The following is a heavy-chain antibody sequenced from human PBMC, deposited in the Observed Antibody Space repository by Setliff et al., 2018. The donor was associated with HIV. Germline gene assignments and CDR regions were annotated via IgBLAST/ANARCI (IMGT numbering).Heavy chain of an antibody. CDR2: IIPILGLA. CDR1: GGTFSSYA. V-gene: IGHV1-69*10. Sequence: SVKVSCKASGGTFSSYAISWVRQAPGQGLEWMGEIIPILGLATYAQKFQGRVTITTDESMSTAYMELSSLRSEDTAVYYCVNLPFFYYYYMDVWGEGTPVTVSS. CDR3: VNLPFFYYYYMDV. J-gene: IGHJ6*03.